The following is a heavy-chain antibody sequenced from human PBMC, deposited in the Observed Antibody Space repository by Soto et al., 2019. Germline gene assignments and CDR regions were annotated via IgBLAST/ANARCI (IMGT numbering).Heavy chain of an antibody. CDR1: GGSFSGYY. CDR2: IKHSGST. D-gene: IGHD5-12*01. CDR3: ARVRWLRPAGFDY. J-gene: IGHJ4*02. V-gene: IGHV4-34*01. Sequence: QVQLQQWGAGLLKPSETLSLTCAVYGGSFSGYYWSWIRQPPGKGLEWIGEIKHSGSTNYNPSLKSRVTISVDTSKNQFSLKLSSVTAADTAVYYCARVRWLRPAGFDYWGQGTLVTVSS.